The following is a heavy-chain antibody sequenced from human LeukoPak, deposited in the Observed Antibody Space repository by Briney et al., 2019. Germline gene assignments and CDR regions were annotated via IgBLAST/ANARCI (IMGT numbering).Heavy chain of an antibody. CDR3: AKIAVAGTGYYYYYMDV. Sequence: ASVKVSCKASGYTFTSYDINWVRQATGQGLEWMGWMNPNSGNTGYAQKFQGRFTMTRNTSISTAYMELSSLRSEDTAVYYCAKIAVAGTGYYYYYMDVWGKGTTVTVSS. CDR1: GYTFTSYD. D-gene: IGHD6-19*01. CDR2: MNPNSGNT. V-gene: IGHV1-8*01. J-gene: IGHJ6*03.